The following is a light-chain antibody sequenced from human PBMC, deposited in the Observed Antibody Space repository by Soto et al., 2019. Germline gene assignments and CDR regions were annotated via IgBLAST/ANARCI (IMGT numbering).Light chain of an antibody. CDR3: SSFSATAILV. J-gene: IGLJ1*01. CDR2: ESS. Sequence: QSVLTQPASVSGSPGQSITLSCTGTSSDVGGSYYVSWYQHHPTKAPKLMIYESSNRPSGVSNRFSGSKSGYTAFLTISGLQPEDEADYYCSSFSATAILVFGTGTKVTVL. CDR1: SSDVGGSYY. V-gene: IGLV2-14*01.